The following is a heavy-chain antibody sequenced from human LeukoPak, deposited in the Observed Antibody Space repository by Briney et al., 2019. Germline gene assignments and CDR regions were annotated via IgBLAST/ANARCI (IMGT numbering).Heavy chain of an antibody. CDR3: ARQNSGYDTYHDY. Sequence: GESLKISCKGSGYIFTNYWIGWVRQMPGKGLEWMGIIFPGDSDTRYSPSFQGQVTISADKSINTAYLQWSSLKASDTAMYYCARQNSGYDTYHDYWGQGTLVTVSS. J-gene: IGHJ4*02. D-gene: IGHD5-12*01. V-gene: IGHV5-51*01. CDR1: GYIFTNYW. CDR2: IFPGDSDT.